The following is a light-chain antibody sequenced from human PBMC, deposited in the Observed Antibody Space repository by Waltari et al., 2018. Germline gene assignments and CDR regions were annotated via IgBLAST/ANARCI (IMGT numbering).Light chain of an antibody. CDR2: SNN. Sequence: QSVVTQPPAASGNPGQRVTISCSGSNSKIGSNTVNWYQQVPGAAPKHLIYSNNSQPSGVPDRFSGSKSGTSASIAISVLQSEDEADYYCATWDDRLTGVVFGGGTKVTVL. V-gene: IGLV1-44*01. J-gene: IGLJ2*01. CDR3: ATWDDRLTGVV. CDR1: NSKIGSNT.